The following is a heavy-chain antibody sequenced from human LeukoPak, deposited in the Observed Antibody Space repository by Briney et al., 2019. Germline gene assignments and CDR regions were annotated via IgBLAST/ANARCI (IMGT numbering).Heavy chain of an antibody. V-gene: IGHV3-30-3*01. Sequence: GGSLRLSCAASGFTFSSYAMHWVRQAPGKGLEWVAVISYDGSNKYYADSVKGRFTISRDNAKNSLHLQMNSLRVEDTAVYYCASLEYWGGPDYWGQGTLVTVSS. CDR3: ASLEYWGGPDY. CDR2: ISYDGSNK. CDR1: GFTFSSYA. D-gene: IGHD7-27*01. J-gene: IGHJ4*02.